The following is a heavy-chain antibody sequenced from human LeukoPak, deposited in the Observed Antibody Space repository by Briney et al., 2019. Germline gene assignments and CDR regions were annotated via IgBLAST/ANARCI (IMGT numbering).Heavy chain of an antibody. CDR2: IRHDGSIK. D-gene: IGHD3-16*01. CDR3: AKDSLADIDY. Sequence: GGYLRLSCAASGFIFSTYGMYWVRRAPGKGLEWVAFIRHDGSIKNYADSVKGRSTISRDNSKNTLYLQMNSLRAEDTAVYYCAKDSLADIDYWGQGTLVTVSS. V-gene: IGHV3-30*02. J-gene: IGHJ4*02. CDR1: GFIFSTYG.